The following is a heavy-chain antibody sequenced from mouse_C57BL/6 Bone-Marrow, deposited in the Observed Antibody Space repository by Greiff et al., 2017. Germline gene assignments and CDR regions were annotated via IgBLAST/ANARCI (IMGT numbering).Heavy chain of an antibody. D-gene: IGHD2-4*01. CDR3: ARQIYYDYDPLAY. J-gene: IGHJ3*01. V-gene: IGHV5-6*01. CDR1: GFTFSSSG. CDR2: ISSGGSYT. Sequence: EVQGVESGGDLVKPGGSLKLSCAASGFTFSSSGMSWVRQTPDKRLEWVATISSGGSYTYYPDSVKGRFTISRDNAKNTLYLQMSSLKSEDTAMYYCARQIYYDYDPLAYWGQGTLVTVSA.